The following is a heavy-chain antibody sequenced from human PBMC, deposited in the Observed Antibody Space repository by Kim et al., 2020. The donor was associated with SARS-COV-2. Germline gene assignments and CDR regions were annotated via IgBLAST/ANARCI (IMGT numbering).Heavy chain of an antibody. J-gene: IGHJ5*02. Sequence: VKGRFPSSRDNSKNTLYLQMNSLGAEDTAVYYCAKDKGACIVATGEFDPWGQGTLVTVSS. D-gene: IGHD2-21*01. CDR3: AKDKGACIVATGEFDP. V-gene: IGHV3-30*02.